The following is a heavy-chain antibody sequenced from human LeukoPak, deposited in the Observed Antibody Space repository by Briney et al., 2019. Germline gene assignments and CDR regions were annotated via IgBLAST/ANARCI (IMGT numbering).Heavy chain of an antibody. CDR3: AKDFAVLRYFDWLWGMGYFDY. Sequence: PGGSLRLSCAASGFTFSSYAMSWVRQAPGKGLEWVSAISGSGGSTYYADSVKGRFTISRDNSKNTLYLQMNSLRAEDTAVYYCAKDFAVLRYFDWLWGMGYFDYWGQGTLVTVSS. V-gene: IGHV3-23*01. D-gene: IGHD3-9*01. CDR1: GFTFSSYA. J-gene: IGHJ4*02. CDR2: ISGSGGST.